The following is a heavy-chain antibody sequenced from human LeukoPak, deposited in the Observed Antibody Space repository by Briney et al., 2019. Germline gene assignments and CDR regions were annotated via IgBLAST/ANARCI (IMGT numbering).Heavy chain of an antibody. D-gene: IGHD1-26*01. J-gene: IGHJ4*02. V-gene: IGHV3-53*01. CDR1: GFTVSSNH. CDR2: IYSGGST. Sequence: GGSLRLSCAASGFTVSSNHMSWVRQAPGKGLEWVSVIYSGGSTYYADSVKGRFTISRDNAKNSLYLQMNSLRAEDTAVYYCARDKPSGSYSGSLFDYWGQGTLVTVSS. CDR3: ARDKPSGSYSGSLFDY.